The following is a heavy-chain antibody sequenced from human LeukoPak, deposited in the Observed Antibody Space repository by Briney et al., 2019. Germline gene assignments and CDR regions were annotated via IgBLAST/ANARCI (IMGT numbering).Heavy chain of an antibody. CDR2: MNPNSGNT. CDR3: ARGTHPLRFLEWLLEDYGMDV. CDR1: GYTFTSYD. D-gene: IGHD3-3*01. J-gene: IGHJ6*02. V-gene: IGHV1-8*01. Sequence: ASVKVSCKASGYTFTSYDINWVRQATGQGLEWMGWMNPNSGNTGYAQKFQGRVTMTRNTSISTAYMELSSLRSEGTAVYYCARGTHPLRFLEWLLEDYGMDVWGQGTTVTVSS.